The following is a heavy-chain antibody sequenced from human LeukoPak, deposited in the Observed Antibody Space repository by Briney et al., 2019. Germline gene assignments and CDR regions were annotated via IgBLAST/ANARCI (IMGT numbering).Heavy chain of an antibody. CDR1: GYTFTSYG. CDR2: IIPIFGTA. V-gene: IGHV1-69*13. J-gene: IGHJ6*03. CDR3: ARVPNLYCSSTSCPEVYYYYYMDV. D-gene: IGHD2-2*01. Sequence: GASVKVSCKASGYTFTSYGISWVRQAPGQGLEWMGGIIPIFGTANYAQKFQGRVTITADESTSTAYMELSSLRSEDTAVYYCARVPNLYCSSTSCPEVYYYYYMDVWGKGTTVTVSS.